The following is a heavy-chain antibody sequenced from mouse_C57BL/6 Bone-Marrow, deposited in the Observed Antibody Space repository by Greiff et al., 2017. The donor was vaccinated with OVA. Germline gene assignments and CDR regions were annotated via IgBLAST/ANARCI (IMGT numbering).Heavy chain of an antibody. Sequence: QVQLKESGPGLVAPSQSLSITCTVSGFSLTSYGVDWVRQSPGKGLEWLGVIWGVGSTNYNSALKSRLSISKDNSKSQVILKMNSLQTDDTAMYYSASDLGRLAYWGQGTLVTVSA. CDR2: IWGVGST. V-gene: IGHV2-6*01. CDR1: GFSLTSYG. CDR3: ASDLGRLAY. D-gene: IGHD4-1*01. J-gene: IGHJ3*01.